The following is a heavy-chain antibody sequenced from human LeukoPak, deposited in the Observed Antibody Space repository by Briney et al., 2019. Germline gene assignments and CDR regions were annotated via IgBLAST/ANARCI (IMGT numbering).Heavy chain of an antibody. CDR2: IIPILGIA. D-gene: IGHD5-24*01. J-gene: IGHJ4*02. V-gene: IGHV1-69*02. CDR3: ARVSSEMATIGGDY. Sequence: ASVKVSCKASGGTISSYTISWERQAPGQGLEWMGRIIPILGIANYAQKFQGRVTITADKSTSTAYMELSSLRSEDTAVYYCARVSSEMATIGGDYWGQGTLVTVSS. CDR1: GGTISSYT.